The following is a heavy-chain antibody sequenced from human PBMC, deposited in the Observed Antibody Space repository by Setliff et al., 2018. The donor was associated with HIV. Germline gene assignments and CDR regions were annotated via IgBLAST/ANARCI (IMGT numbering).Heavy chain of an antibody. J-gene: IGHJ5*02. Sequence: ASVKVSCKASGYTFTDFYIHWVRQAPGQGLEWIGRINRKSGVADYLKKFQGRVTMTTDTSTNTAHMELIRPRFDDTAVYYCARAHFLVAMTRNWFDPWGQGTLVTVSS. V-gene: IGHV1-2*06. CDR2: INRKSGVA. CDR1: GYTFTDFY. D-gene: IGHD5-12*01. CDR3: ARAHFLVAMTRNWFDP.